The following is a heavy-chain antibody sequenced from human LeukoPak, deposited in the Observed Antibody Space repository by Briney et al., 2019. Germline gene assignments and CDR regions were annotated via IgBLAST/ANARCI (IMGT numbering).Heavy chain of an antibody. CDR2: INHSGST. J-gene: IGHJ4*02. D-gene: IGHD3-10*01. Sequence: PSETLSLTCAVYGGSFSGYYWSWIRQPPGKGLEWIGEINHSGSTNYNPSLKSRVTISVDTSKNQFSLKLSSVTAADTAVYYCARNRYYYGSGSYSHFDYWGQGTLVTVSS. CDR3: ARNRYYYGSGSYSHFDY. V-gene: IGHV4-34*01. CDR1: GGSFSGYY.